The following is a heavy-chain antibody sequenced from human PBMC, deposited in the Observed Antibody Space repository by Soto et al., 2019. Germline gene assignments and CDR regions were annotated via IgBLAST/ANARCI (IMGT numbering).Heavy chain of an antibody. CDR3: AKREGNTYGLFH. CDR2: IKTDGSST. Sequence: EVQLVESGGGLVQPGGSLRLSCAASGFSFSSYWIHWVRQAPGKGLVWVSRIKTDGSSTDYADSVKGRFTISRDNAKNTLCLQMNRLSAEDTAVYYCAKREGNTYGLFHWGHGTLVTVSS. V-gene: IGHV3-74*01. CDR1: GFSFSSYW. J-gene: IGHJ4*01. D-gene: IGHD5-18*01.